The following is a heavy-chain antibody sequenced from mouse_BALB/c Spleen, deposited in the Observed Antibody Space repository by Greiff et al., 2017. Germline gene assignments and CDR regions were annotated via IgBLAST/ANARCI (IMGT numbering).Heavy chain of an antibody. CDR3: AREDGSYAMDY. CDR2: LSSGGST. J-gene: IGHJ4*01. CDR1: GFTFSSYA. D-gene: IGHD2-3*01. Sequence: EVQLVESGGGLVKPGGSLKLSCAASGFTFSSYAMSWVRQTPEKRLEWVASLSSGGSTYYPDSVKGRFTISRDNARNILYLQMSSLRSEDTAMYYCAREDGSYAMDYWGQGTSVTVSS. V-gene: IGHV5-6-5*01.